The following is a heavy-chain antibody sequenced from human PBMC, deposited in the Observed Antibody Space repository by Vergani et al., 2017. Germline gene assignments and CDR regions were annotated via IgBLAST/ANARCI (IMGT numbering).Heavy chain of an antibody. V-gene: IGHV3-33*06. CDR1: GFRFSSYG. Sequence: QVQLVESGGGVVQPGRSLRLSCAASGFRFSSYGMNWVRQAPGKGLEWVAVIWYDGSNKYYADSVKGRFTISRDNSQNTVNLQMNSLRVDDTAVYYCAKDLGGWNSISGSYYMDVWGKGTTVTV. J-gene: IGHJ6*03. D-gene: IGHD2/OR15-2a*01. CDR3: AKDLGGWNSISGSYYMDV. CDR2: IWYDGSNK.